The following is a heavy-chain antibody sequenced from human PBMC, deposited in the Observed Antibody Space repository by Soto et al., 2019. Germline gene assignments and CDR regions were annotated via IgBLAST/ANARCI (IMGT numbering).Heavy chain of an antibody. CDR3: ARDWEYYDFWSGYFQGWFGT. J-gene: IGHJ5*02. Sequence: QVQLVQSGAEVKKPGASVKVSCKASGYTFTSYAMHWVRQAPGQRLEWMGWINAGNGNTKYSQKFQGRVTITRDTAAGTAYMELSSLRSEDTAVYYCARDWEYYDFWSGYFQGWFGTWGQGTLVTVSS. D-gene: IGHD3-3*01. V-gene: IGHV1-3*01. CDR1: GYTFTSYA. CDR2: INAGNGNT.